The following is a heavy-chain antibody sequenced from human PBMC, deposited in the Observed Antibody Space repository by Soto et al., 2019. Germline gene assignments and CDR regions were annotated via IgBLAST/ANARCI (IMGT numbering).Heavy chain of an antibody. Sequence: PGGSLRLSCAASGFTFSSYAMSWVRQAPGKGLEWVSAISGSGGSTYYADSVKGRFTISRDNSKNTLYLQMNSLRAEDTAVYYCAKSSPRRMIVVVITTPHFDYWGQGTLVTVSS. CDR2: ISGSGGST. CDR1: GFTFSSYA. J-gene: IGHJ4*02. D-gene: IGHD3-22*01. CDR3: AKSSPRRMIVVVITTPHFDY. V-gene: IGHV3-23*01.